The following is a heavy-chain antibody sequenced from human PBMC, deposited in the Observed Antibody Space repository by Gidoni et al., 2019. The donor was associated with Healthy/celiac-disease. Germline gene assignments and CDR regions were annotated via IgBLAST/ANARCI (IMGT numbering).Heavy chain of an antibody. CDR3: TRHGVNNINWFDP. CDR2: IRSKANSYAT. CDR1: GFTFSGSA. D-gene: IGHD2-8*01. V-gene: IGHV3-73*02. Sequence: EVQLVESGGGLVQPGGSLKLSCAASGFTFSGSAMHWVRQASGKGLEWVGRIRSKANSYATAYAASVKGRFTISRDDSKNTAYLQMNSLKTEDTAVYYCTRHGVNNINWFDPWGQGTLVTVSS. J-gene: IGHJ5*02.